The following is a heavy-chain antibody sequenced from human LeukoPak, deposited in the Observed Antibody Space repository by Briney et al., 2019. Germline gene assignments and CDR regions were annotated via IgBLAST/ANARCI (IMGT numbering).Heavy chain of an antibody. CDR1: GGSISSYY. D-gene: IGHD6-19*01. J-gene: IGHJ4*02. CDR3: ARTAGYSSAAFDY. V-gene: IGHV4-59*01. Sequence: SETLSLTCTVSGGSISSYYWSWIRQPPGKGLEWIGYIYYSGSTNFNPSLKRRVTISVDTSKNQCSLKLSAVTAADTAVYYCARTAGYSSAAFDYWGQGTLVTVSS. CDR2: IYYSGST.